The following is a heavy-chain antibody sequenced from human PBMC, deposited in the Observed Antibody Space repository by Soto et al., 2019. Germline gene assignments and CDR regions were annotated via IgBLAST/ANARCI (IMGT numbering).Heavy chain of an antibody. CDR3: AGDQHCSGGSCYSGYYYYYGMDV. CDR1: GYTFTSYG. Sequence: QVQLVQSGAEVKKPGASVKVSCKASGYTFTSYGISWVRQAPGQGLEWMGWISAYNGNTNYAQKLQGRVTMTTDASTSTAYMELRSLRSDDTAVYYWAGDQHCSGGSCYSGYYYYYGMDVWGQGTTVTVSS. D-gene: IGHD2-15*01. V-gene: IGHV1-18*04. CDR2: ISAYNGNT. J-gene: IGHJ6*02.